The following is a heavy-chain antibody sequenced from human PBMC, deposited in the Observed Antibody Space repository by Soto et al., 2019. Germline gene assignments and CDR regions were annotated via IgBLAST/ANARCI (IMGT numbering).Heavy chain of an antibody. CDR1: GGSISSYY. D-gene: IGHD3-10*01. CDR3: ARVWGGGFDF. J-gene: IGHJ3*01. Sequence: SETLSLTCTVSGGSISSYYWSWIRQPPGKGLEWIGYIYYSGSTNYNPSLKSRVTISVDTSKNQFSLKLSSVAAADTAVYYCARVWGGGFDFWGQGTMVTVSS. CDR2: IYYSGST. V-gene: IGHV4-59*01.